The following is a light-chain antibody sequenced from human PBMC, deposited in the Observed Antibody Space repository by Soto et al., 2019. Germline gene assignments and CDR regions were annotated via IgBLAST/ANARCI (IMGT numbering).Light chain of an antibody. CDR3: QQYHRHST. Sequence: DFQVTQSPSSLAASVGYTVALTCRASQGFTNYLAWYQQKPGKAPKLLIYAASTLQSGVPSRFSGSASGTEFPLTISRLESDDFATYYCQQYHRHSTFGHGTKVDI. CDR2: AAS. J-gene: IGKJ1*01. V-gene: IGKV1-16*01. CDR1: QGFTNY.